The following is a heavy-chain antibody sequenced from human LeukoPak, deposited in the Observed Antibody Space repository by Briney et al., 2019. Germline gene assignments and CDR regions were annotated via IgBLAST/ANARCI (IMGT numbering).Heavy chain of an antibody. D-gene: IGHD3-22*01. J-gene: IGHJ4*02. Sequence: GASVKVSCKASGYTFTSYGISWVRQAPGQGLEWMGWISAYNGNTNYAQKLQGRVTMTTDTSTSTAYMELRSLRSDDTAVYYCARGTYYYDSSGYYEPPRLFDYRGQGTLVTVSS. CDR1: GYTFTSYG. CDR3: ARGTYYYDSSGYYEPPRLFDY. CDR2: ISAYNGNT. V-gene: IGHV1-18*01.